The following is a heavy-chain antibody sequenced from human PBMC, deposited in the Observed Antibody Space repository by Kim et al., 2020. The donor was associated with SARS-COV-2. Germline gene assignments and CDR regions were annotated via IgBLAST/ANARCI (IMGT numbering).Heavy chain of an antibody. Sequence: GGSLRLSCAASGFTFSSYEMNWVRQAPGKGLEWVSYITSSGTIKYADSVKGRFTISRDNAKNSLYLQVDRLRAEDTAVYYCVALYSGSYSAPDYCGQGTLVTVSS. J-gene: IGHJ4*02. CDR2: ITSSGTI. CDR1: GFTFSSYE. D-gene: IGHD1-26*01. CDR3: VALYSGSYSAPDY. V-gene: IGHV3-48*03.